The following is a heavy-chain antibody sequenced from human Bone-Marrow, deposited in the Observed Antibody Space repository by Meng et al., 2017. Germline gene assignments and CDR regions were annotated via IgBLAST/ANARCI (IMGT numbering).Heavy chain of an antibody. CDR3: AGDLLFYYDSSGPKGVDY. CDR1: SGSISSSSYY. CDR2: IYYSGST. D-gene: IGHD3-22*01. Sequence: SETLSLTCTVSSGSISSSSYYWGWIRQPPGKGLEWIGSIYYSGSTYYNPALKSRVTISVDTSKNQFSLKLSSVTAADTAVYYCAGDLLFYYDSSGPKGVDYWGQGTLVTVSS. J-gene: IGHJ4*02. V-gene: IGHV4-39*07.